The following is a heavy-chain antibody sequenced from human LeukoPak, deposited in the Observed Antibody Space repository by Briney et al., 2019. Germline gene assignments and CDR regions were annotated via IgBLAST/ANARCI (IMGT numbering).Heavy chain of an antibody. CDR3: AKGLRTLDQ. CDR1: GFTFSSYA. J-gene: IGHJ4*02. Sequence: PGGSLRLSCAAPGFTFSSYAMTWVRQAPGKGLEWVSSITVSGLTTYYADSVKGRFTISRDNSKSTLFLQMNSLRAEDTAVYYCAKGLRTLDQWGQGTLVTVSS. CDR2: ITVSGLTT. V-gene: IGHV3-23*01.